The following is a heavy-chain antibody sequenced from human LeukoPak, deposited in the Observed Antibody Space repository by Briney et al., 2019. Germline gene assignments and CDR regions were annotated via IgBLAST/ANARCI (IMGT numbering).Heavy chain of an antibody. CDR3: ARDLGKLMVRGVKKAPLEPN. CDR1: GFTFSSYS. CDR2: ISSSSSYI. D-gene: IGHD3-10*01. J-gene: IGHJ4*02. V-gene: IGHV3-21*01. Sequence: PGGSLRLSCAASGFTFSSYSMNWVRQAPGKGLEWVSSISSSSSYIYYADSVKGRFTISRDNAKNSLYLQMNSLRAEDTAVYYCARDLGKLMVRGVKKAPLEPNWGQGTLVTVSS.